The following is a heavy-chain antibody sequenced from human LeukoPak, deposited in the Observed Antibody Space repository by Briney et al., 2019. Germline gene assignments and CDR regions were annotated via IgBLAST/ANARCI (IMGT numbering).Heavy chain of an antibody. CDR2: INHSGST. D-gene: IGHD2-2*01. V-gene: IGHV4-34*01. Sequence: SETLSLTCAVYGGSFSGYYWSWIRQPPGKGLEWIGEINHSGSTNYNPSLKSRVTISVDKSKNQFSLKLTSVTAADTAVYYCARVYQSAEYYFDYWGQGNLVSVSS. J-gene: IGHJ4*02. CDR3: ARVYQSAEYYFDY. CDR1: GGSFSGYY.